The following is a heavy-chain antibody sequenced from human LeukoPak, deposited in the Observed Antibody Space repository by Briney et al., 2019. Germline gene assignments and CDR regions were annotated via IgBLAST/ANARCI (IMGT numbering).Heavy chain of an antibody. Sequence: GGSLRLSCEASGFAFSFSAMTWVRQAPGTGLEWVSTINANAINTYYADSVKGRFTIFRDNSRSTLYLQLNSLRAEDTAVYYCAKPISGGLAVTADWFDPRGQGTLVTVS. CDR3: AKPISGGLAVTADWFDP. CDR1: GFAFSFSA. V-gene: IGHV3-23*01. J-gene: IGHJ5*02. CDR2: INANAINT. D-gene: IGHD6-19*01.